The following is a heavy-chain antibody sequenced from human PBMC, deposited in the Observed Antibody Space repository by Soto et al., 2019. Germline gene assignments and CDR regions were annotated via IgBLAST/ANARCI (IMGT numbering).Heavy chain of an antibody. CDR3: ARLGYCTNGVCYGNWFDP. CDR2: IYYSGST. CDR1: GGSISSYY. J-gene: IGHJ5*02. Sequence: SETLSLTCTVSGGSISSYYWSWIRQPPGKGLEWIGYIYYSGSTNYNPSLKSRVTISVDTSKNQFSLKLSSVTAADTAVYYCARLGYCTNGVCYGNWFDPWGQGTLVTVSS. D-gene: IGHD2-8*01. V-gene: IGHV4-59*01.